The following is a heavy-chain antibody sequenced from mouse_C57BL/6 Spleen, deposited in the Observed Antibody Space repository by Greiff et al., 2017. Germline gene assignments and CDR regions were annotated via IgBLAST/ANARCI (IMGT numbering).Heavy chain of an antibody. CDR3: ARDITHYYAMDY. CDR2: INPSNGGT. CDR1: GYTFTSYW. V-gene: IGHV1-53*01. Sequence: VQLQQSGTELVKPGASVKLSCKASGYTFTSYWMHWVKQRPGQGLEWIGNINPSNGGTNYNEKFKSKATLTVDKSSSTAYMQLSSLTSEDSAVYYCARDITHYYAMDYWGQGTSVTVSS. J-gene: IGHJ4*01. D-gene: IGHD1-1*01.